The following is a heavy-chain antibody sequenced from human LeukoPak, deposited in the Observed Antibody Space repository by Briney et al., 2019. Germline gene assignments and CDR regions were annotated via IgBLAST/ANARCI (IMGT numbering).Heavy chain of an antibody. D-gene: IGHD2-15*01. V-gene: IGHV4-39*01. J-gene: IGHJ4*02. CDR1: GGSISSSSYY. CDR3: ARQGRCSGGSCYLTGHAFDY. Sequence: SGTLSLTCTVSGGSISSSSYYWGWIRQPPGKGLEWIGSIYYSGSTYYNPSLKSRVTISVDTSKNQFSLKLSSVTAADTAVYYCARQGRCSGGSCYLTGHAFDYWGQGTLVTVSS. CDR2: IYYSGST.